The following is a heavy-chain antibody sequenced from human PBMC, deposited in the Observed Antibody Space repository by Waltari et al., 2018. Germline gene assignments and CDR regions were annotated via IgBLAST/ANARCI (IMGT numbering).Heavy chain of an antibody. CDR3: ARGAVGQRQIFDY. Sequence: QVQLQESGPGLDKPSATLSLTCAVPVGSLSGYSRNWIRQTPGKGQEWIGYIGGSSGSTYYNPSLKSRVTISTDTAKNQFSLKLSSVTAADTAVYYCARGAVGQRQIFDYWGQGVLVTVSS. J-gene: IGHJ4*02. CDR1: VGSLSGYS. D-gene: IGHD6-25*01. CDR2: IGGSSGST. V-gene: IGHV4-59*12.